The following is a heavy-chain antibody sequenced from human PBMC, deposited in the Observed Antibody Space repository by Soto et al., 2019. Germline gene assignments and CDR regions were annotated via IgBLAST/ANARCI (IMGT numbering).Heavy chain of an antibody. CDR1: GGSFSSYH. V-gene: IGHV4-34*01. Sequence: SETLSLTCAGYGGSFSSYHWSWIRQTPGKGLEWIGEINHLTTTNYNPSLKSRVIISLDTPKNQFSLKLSSVTAADTAVYYCARGYDTALAPIFWGQGILVTVSS. D-gene: IGHD5-18*01. CDR2: INHLTTT. CDR3: ARGYDTALAPIF. J-gene: IGHJ4*02.